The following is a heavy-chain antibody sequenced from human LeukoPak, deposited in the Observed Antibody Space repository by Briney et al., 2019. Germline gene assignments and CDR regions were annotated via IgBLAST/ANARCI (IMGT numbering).Heavy chain of an antibody. J-gene: IGHJ4*02. D-gene: IGHD6-13*01. CDR1: GFTFSNYE. CDR3: ARVPVLTAAAGTFDF. V-gene: IGHV3-48*03. CDR2: ISSGSSI. Sequence: PGGSLRLSCAASGFTFSNYEMNWVRQAPGKGLEWVSYISSGSSIYYADSVKGRFTISRDNAKNSLYLQMNSLRAEDTAVYYRARVPVLTAAAGTFDFWGQGTLVTVSS.